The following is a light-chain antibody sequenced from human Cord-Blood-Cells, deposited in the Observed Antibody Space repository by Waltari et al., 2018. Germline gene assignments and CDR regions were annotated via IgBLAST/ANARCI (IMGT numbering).Light chain of an antibody. V-gene: IGLV2-23*01. CDR1: SSDVGSYNL. CDR2: EGS. Sequence: QSALTQPASVSGSPGQSITLSCTGTSSDVGSYNLVSWYQQHPGKAPKLMIYEGSKRPSGVSNRFAGSKSGNTASLTISGLQAEDEADYYWCSYAGSSTWVFGGGTKLTVL. CDR3: CSYAGSSTWV. J-gene: IGLJ3*02.